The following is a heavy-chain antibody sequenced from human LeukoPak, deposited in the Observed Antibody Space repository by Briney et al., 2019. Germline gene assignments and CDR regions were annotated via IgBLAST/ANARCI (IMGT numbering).Heavy chain of an antibody. Sequence: PGGSLRLFCAASGFTFSTYGMSWVRQAPGKGLEWVSTISGSGGETNYADSVKGRFTISRDNSKHTLYLQMNSLRAEDTAVYYCASGLAVTATTFWYFDLWGRGTLVTVSS. CDR1: GFTFSTYG. CDR3: ASGLAVTATTFWYFDL. CDR2: ISGSGGET. J-gene: IGHJ2*01. V-gene: IGHV3-23*01. D-gene: IGHD2-21*02.